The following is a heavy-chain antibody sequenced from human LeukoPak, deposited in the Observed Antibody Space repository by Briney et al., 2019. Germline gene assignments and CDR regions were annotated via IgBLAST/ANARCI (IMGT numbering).Heavy chain of an antibody. V-gene: IGHV3-7*03. J-gene: IGHJ5*02. D-gene: IGHD1-20*01. Sequence: PGGSLRLSCAASGYTFSSYWMSWVRQAPGKGLEWVANIKQDGSEKYYVDSVKGRFTISRDNAKNSLYLQMNSLRADDTAVYYCARIRGITGTDWFDPWGQGTLVTVSS. CDR3: ARIRGITGTDWFDP. CDR2: IKQDGSEK. CDR1: GYTFSSYW.